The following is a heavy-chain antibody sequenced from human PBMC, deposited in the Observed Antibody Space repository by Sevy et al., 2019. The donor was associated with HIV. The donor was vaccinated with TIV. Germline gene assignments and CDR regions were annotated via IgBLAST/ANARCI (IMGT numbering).Heavy chain of an antibody. Sequence: SETLSLTCTVSGGSISDHYWSWIRQPPGKGLEWIGYVYYGSGTTNYNPSLKSRVTISLDTSKSQCSLKVSSVTAADTALYYCARKGDTLTTLYAFHIWGQGTMSPSPQ. CDR3: ARKGDTLTTLYAFHI. J-gene: IGHJ3*02. CDR2: VYYGSGTT. CDR1: GGSISDHY. V-gene: IGHV4-59*11. D-gene: IGHD4-4*01.